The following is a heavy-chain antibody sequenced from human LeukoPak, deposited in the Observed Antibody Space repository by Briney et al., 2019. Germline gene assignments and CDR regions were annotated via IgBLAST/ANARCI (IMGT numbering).Heavy chain of an antibody. CDR2: IYYSGST. CDR1: GGSISSYY. Sequence: PSETLSLTCTVSGGSISSYYWSWIRQAPGKGLEWIGYIYYSGSTNYNPSLKSRVTISVDTSKNQFSLKLSSVTAADTAVYYCARRGAWELHDAFDIWGQGTMVTVSS. V-gene: IGHV4-59*08. D-gene: IGHD1-26*01. J-gene: IGHJ3*02. CDR3: ARRGAWELHDAFDI.